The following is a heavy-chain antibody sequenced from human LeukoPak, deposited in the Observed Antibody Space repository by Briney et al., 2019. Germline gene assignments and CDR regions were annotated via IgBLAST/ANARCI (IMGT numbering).Heavy chain of an antibody. D-gene: IGHD3-22*01. J-gene: IGHJ4*02. V-gene: IGHV4-38-2*02. CDR2: IYHSGST. CDR1: GGSISSYY. CDR3: ARDKAGATMIVD. Sequence: SETLSLTCTVSGGSISSYYWSWIRQPPGRGLEWIGSIYHSGSTYYNPSLKSRVTISVDTSKNQFSLKLSSVTAADTAVYYCARDKAGATMIVDWGQETLVTVSS.